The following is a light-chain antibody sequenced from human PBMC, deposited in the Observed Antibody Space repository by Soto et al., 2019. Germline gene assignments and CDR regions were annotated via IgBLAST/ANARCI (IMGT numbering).Light chain of an antibody. J-gene: IGLJ3*02. Sequence: QSALTQPASVSGSPGQSIAISCTGTNSDVGAYNFVSWYQQHPGKAPKFIIYEVSNRPSGVSDRFSGSKSGNTASLTISGLQAEDEADYYCSSYTTSDTLVFGGGTKLTVL. CDR1: NSDVGAYNF. CDR2: EVS. V-gene: IGLV2-14*01. CDR3: SSYTTSDTLV.